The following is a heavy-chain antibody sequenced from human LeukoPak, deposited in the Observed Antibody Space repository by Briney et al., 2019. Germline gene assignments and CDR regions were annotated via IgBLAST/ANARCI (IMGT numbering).Heavy chain of an antibody. J-gene: IGHJ6*04. CDR2: IKRKTDGGTT. V-gene: IGHV3-15*01. D-gene: IGHD3-10*01. CDR1: EFTFSNAW. Sequence: GGSLRLSCAASEFTFSNAWMSWVRQAPGKGLEWVGRIKRKTDGGTTDYAAPVKGRFTISRDDSKNTLYLQMNSLKTEDTAVYYCTTLELLWFGELLSGSIYGMDVWGKGTTVTVSS. CDR3: TTLELLWFGELLSGSIYGMDV.